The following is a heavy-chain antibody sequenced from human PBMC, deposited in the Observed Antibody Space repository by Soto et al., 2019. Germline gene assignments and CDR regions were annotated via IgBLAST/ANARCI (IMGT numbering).Heavy chain of an antibody. D-gene: IGHD1-26*01. CDR3: AKDPYSYGPDY. V-gene: IGHV3-23*01. CDR1: GFTLGDYA. CDR2: ISGSGERT. J-gene: IGHJ4*02. Sequence: EEQLLESGGGVIQPGGSLRLSCAASGFTLGDYAMSWVRQAPGKGLEWASVISGSGERTFYIDSVKGQFTISRDTSKNTLYLQMNGLRADDTAVYYCAKDPYSYGPDYWGRGTLVIVS.